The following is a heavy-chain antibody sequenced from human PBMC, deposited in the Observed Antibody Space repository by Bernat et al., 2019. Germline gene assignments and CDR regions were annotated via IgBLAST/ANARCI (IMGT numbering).Heavy chain of an antibody. J-gene: IGHJ4*02. V-gene: IGHV3-30*18. CDR3: AKSRYGDHDYFDY. Sequence: VQLVESGGGVVQPGRSLRLSCAASGFTFSSYGMHWVRQAPGKGLEWVAVISYDGSNKYYADSVKGRFTISRDNSKNTLYLQMNSLRAEDTAVYYCAKSRYGDHDYFDYWGQGTLVTVSS. CDR1: GFTFSSYG. CDR2: ISYDGSNK. D-gene: IGHD4-17*01.